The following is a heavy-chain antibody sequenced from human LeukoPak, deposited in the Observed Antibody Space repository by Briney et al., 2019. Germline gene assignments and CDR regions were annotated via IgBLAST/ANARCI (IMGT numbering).Heavy chain of an antibody. Sequence: SETLSLTCTVSGYSISSGYYWGWIRQPPEKGLEWIGSFDHSGSTFYNPSLKSRVTISVDTSKNQFSLKPSSVTAADTAMYYCAREYCSGGSCYSGYWGQGTLVTVSS. V-gene: IGHV4-38-2*02. D-gene: IGHD2-15*01. CDR1: GYSISSGYY. CDR3: AREYCSGGSCYSGY. J-gene: IGHJ4*02. CDR2: FDHSGST.